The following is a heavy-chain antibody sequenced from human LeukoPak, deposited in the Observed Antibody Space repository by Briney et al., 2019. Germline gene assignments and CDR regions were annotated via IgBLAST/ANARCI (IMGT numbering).Heavy chain of an antibody. Sequence: GGSLRLSCAASGFTFSSYSMNWVRQAPGKGLEWVSSISTTSYYMYYADSVKGRFTISRDNAKNSLYLQMNSLRAEDTAVYYCARTPPNHYDSSGYYSHYDYWGQGTLVTVSS. CDR3: ARTPPNHYDSSGYYSHYDY. CDR1: GFTFSSYS. CDR2: ISTTSYYM. J-gene: IGHJ4*02. V-gene: IGHV3-21*01. D-gene: IGHD3-22*01.